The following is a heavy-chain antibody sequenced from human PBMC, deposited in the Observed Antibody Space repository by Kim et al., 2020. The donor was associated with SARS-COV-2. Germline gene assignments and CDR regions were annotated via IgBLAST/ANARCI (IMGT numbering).Heavy chain of an antibody. J-gene: IGHJ4*02. Sequence: QGFTGRFVFSLDTSVSTAYLQISSLKAEDTAVYYCAREDYYDSSGQTFDYWGQGTLVTVSS. V-gene: IGHV7-4-1*02. D-gene: IGHD3-22*01. CDR3: AREDYYDSSGQTFDY.